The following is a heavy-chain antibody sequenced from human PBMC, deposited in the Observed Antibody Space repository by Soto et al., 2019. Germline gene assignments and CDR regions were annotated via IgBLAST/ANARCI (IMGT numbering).Heavy chain of an antibody. D-gene: IGHD3-22*01. CDR3: ARADYYDSSGFYYDY. CDR2: INPSGGST. Sequence: QVQLVQSGAEVKKPGASVKVSCKASGYIFTNHYIHWVPQAPGQGLEWMGIINPSGGSTNYLQKFQGRVTMTRDTSTSTVYMELSSLRSEDTAVYFCARADYYDSSGFYYDYWGQGTLVTVSS. CDR1: GYIFTNHY. V-gene: IGHV1-46*01. J-gene: IGHJ4*02.